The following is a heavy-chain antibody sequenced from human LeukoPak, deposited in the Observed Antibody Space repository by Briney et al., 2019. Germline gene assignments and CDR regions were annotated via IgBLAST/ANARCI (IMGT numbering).Heavy chain of an antibody. J-gene: IGHJ5*02. Sequence: GESLKISCKGSGYSFTSHWIGWVRQMPGKGLEWMGIIYPGDSDTRYSPSFQGQVTISADKSISTAYQQWSSLKASDTAMYYCARVQVVVVAANWFDPWGQGTLVTVSS. CDR2: IYPGDSDT. CDR3: ARVQVVVVAANWFDP. V-gene: IGHV5-51*01. CDR1: GYSFTSHW. D-gene: IGHD2-15*01.